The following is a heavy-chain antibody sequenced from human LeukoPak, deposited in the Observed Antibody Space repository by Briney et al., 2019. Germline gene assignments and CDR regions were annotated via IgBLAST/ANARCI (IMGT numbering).Heavy chain of an antibody. V-gene: IGHV5-51*01. CDR3: ARPRATADDAFDI. CDR2: IYPGDSDT. J-gene: IGHJ3*02. D-gene: IGHD5-12*01. Sequence: GESLKISCKGTGYTFTSYWIAWVRQMPGKGLEWMGIIYPGDSDTRYSPSFQGQVTISADKSISTAYLQWSSLKASDTAMYYCARPRATADDAFDIWGQGTMVTVSS. CDR1: GYTFTSYW.